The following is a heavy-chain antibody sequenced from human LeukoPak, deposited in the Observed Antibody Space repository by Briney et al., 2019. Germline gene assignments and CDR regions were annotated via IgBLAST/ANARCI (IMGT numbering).Heavy chain of an antibody. J-gene: IGHJ4*02. CDR1: GYTFTSYG. D-gene: IGHD5-12*01. Sequence: ASVKVSCKASGYTFTSYGISWVRQAPGQGLEWMGWISAYDGNTNYAQKLQGRVTMTTDTSTSTAYMELRSLRSDDTAVYYCARGRGYSGYSYYFDYWGQGTLVTVSS. V-gene: IGHV1-18*04. CDR2: ISAYDGNT. CDR3: ARGRGYSGYSYYFDY.